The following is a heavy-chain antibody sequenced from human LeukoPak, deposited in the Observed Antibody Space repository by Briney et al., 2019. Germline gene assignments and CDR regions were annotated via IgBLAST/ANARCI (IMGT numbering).Heavy chain of an antibody. V-gene: IGHV3-23*01. CDR1: GFTFSSYA. Sequence: GGSLRLSCAASGFTFSSYAMTWVRQAPGKGLEWVSAISGSGSTTYYADSVKGRFTISRDNSKNTLYLQMNSLRAEDTAVYYCAKRELRCFDYWGQGTLVTVSS. CDR3: AKRELRCFDY. J-gene: IGHJ4*02. CDR2: ISGSGSTT. D-gene: IGHD1-7*01.